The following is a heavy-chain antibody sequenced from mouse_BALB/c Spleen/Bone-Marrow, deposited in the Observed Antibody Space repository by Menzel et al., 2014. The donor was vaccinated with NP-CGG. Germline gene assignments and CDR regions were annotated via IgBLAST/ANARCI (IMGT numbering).Heavy chain of an antibody. CDR1: GFSLXGYG. Sequence: VKLMESGPGLVAPSQSLSITCTVSGFSLXGYGVSWVRQPPGKGLEWLGMIWGDGSTDYNSALKSRLSISKDNSKSXVFLKVNSLQTEDTARYYCARDSFLITRALDYWGQGTSVTVSS. J-gene: IGHJ4*01. D-gene: IGHD2-4*01. CDR2: IWGDGST. CDR3: ARDSFLITRALDY. V-gene: IGHV2-6-7*01.